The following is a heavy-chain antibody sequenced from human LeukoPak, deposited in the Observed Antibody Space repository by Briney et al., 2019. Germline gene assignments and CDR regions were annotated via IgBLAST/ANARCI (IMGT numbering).Heavy chain of an antibody. CDR2: INHSGST. CDR1: GGSFSGYY. D-gene: IGHD2-2*01. J-gene: IGHJ5*02. V-gene: IGHV4-34*01. CDR3: ARGIVVVPAAMSNWFDP. Sequence: PSETLSLTCAVYGGSFSGYYWSWIRQPPGKGLEWIGEINHSGSTNYNPSLKSRVTISVDTSKNQFSLKLSSVTAADTAVYYCARGIVVVPAAMSNWFDPWGQGTLVTVSS.